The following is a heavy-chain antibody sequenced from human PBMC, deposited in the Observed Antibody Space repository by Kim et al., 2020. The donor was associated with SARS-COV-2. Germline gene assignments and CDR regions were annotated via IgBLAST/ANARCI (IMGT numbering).Heavy chain of an antibody. Sequence: NYAQKFQGGVTVTADKSTRTTYMELSSLRSEDTALYYCALGSSAGTNWFDPWGQGTLVTVSS. V-gene: IGHV1-69*02. CDR3: ALGSSAGTNWFDP. D-gene: IGHD6-6*01. J-gene: IGHJ5*02.